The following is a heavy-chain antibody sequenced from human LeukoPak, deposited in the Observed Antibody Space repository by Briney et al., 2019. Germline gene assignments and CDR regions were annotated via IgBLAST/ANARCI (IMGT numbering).Heavy chain of an antibody. V-gene: IGHV1-2*04. CDR1: GYTFTGYY. Sequence: VASVKVSCKASGYTFTGYYMHWVRQAPGQGLEWMGWINPNSGGTNYAQKFQGWVTMTRDTSISTAYMELSRLRSDDTAVYYCARDGRWLQLRPNYYYYGMDVWGQGTTVTVSS. CDR3: ARDGRWLQLRPNYYYYGMDV. D-gene: IGHD5-24*01. J-gene: IGHJ6*02. CDR2: INPNSGGT.